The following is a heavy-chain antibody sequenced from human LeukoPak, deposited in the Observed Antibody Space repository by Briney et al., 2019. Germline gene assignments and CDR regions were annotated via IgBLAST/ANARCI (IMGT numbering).Heavy chain of an antibody. J-gene: IGHJ4*02. D-gene: IGHD3-22*01. CDR2: IHYSGSS. CDR1: GDSIIGYY. CDR3: ARDRGSITMIVDTS. Sequence: SETLSLTCTVSGDSIIGYYWSWIRQPPGKGLEWIGYIHYSGSSNYNPSLQSRVTISVDTSRGHFSLKLSSVTAADTAVYFCARDRGSITMIVDTSWGQGTLVTVSS. V-gene: IGHV4-59*12.